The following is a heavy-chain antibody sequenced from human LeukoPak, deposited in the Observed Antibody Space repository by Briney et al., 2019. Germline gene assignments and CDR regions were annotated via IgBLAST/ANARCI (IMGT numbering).Heavy chain of an antibody. V-gene: IGHV3-66*01. CDR2: IYSGGST. CDR1: GFTVSSNY. CDR3: ARDLRSGRILWFGELSDHDAFDI. Sequence: QPGGSLRLSCAASGFTVSSNYMSWVRQAPGKGLEWVSVIYSGGSTYYADSVKGRFTISGDNSKDTLYLQMNSLRAEDTAVYYCARDLRSGRILWFGELSDHDAFDIWGQGTMVTVSS. D-gene: IGHD3-10*01. J-gene: IGHJ3*02.